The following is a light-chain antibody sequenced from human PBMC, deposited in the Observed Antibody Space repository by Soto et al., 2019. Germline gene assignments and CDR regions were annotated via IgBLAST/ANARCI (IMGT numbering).Light chain of an antibody. CDR2: TAS. CDR1: QSISSY. CDR3: QQSYNTPYT. V-gene: IGKV1-39*01. J-gene: IGKJ2*01. Sequence: DIQMTQSPSSLSASVGDRVTITCRASQSISSYLNWYHQKPGKAPKLLIYTASILQSGVPSRFSGSGSGTDFTLTISSLRPEDFATFYCQQSYNTPYTFGQGTKLEI.